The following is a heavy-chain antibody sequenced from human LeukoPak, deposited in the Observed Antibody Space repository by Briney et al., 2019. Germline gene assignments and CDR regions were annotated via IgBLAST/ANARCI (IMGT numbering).Heavy chain of an antibody. CDR2: ISGGGGNT. Sequence: GGSLRLSCAASGFTFSNYAMTWVRQAPGKGLEWVSGISGGGGNTYYADYVKGRFTISRDNSKKTVHLQMSSLRAEDTAVYYCAKGGRDTGGNWFDPWGQGTLVTVSS. CDR3: AKGGRDTGGNWFDP. V-gene: IGHV3-23*01. CDR1: GFTFSNYA. D-gene: IGHD2-8*02. J-gene: IGHJ5*02.